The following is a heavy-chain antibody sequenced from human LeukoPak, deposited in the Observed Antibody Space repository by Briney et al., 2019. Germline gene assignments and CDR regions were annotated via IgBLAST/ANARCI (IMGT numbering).Heavy chain of an antibody. CDR3: AGDGRAPKYYDFWSGYYPSDAFDI. V-gene: IGHV4-59*01. D-gene: IGHD3-3*01. CDR2: IYYSGST. Sequence: SETLSLTCTVSGGSISSYYWSWIRQPPGKGLEWIGYIYYSGSTNYNPSLKSRVTISVDTSKNQFSLKLSSVTAADTAVYYCAGDGRAPKYYDFWSGYYPSDAFDIWGQGTMVTVSS. CDR1: GGSISSYY. J-gene: IGHJ3*02.